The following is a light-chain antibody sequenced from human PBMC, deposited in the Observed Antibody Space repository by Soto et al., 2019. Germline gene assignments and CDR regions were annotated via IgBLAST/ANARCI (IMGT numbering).Light chain of an antibody. CDR1: SSDVGSYNL. CDR2: EGT. CDR3: CSYAGSVV. Sequence: QSALTQSASVSGSPGQSITISCTGTSSDVGSYNLVSWYQQHPGKAPKIIIYEGTKRPSGVSDRFSGSKSGITASLTISGLQAEDEADYYCCSYAGSVVFGGGTKLTVL. V-gene: IGLV2-23*01. J-gene: IGLJ2*01.